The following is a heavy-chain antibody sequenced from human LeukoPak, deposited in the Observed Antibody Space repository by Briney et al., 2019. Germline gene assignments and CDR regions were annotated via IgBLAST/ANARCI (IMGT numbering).Heavy chain of an antibody. CDR3: AVEVRGGQTHLPFDY. J-gene: IGHJ4*02. CDR1: GYTFTGYY. V-gene: IGHV1-2*06. CDR2: INPNSGGT. Sequence: GASVKVSCKASGYTFTGYYMHWVRQAPGQGLEWMGRINPNSGGTNYAQKFQGRVTMTRDTSISTACMELSRLRSDDTAVYYCAVEVRGGQTHLPFDYWGQGTLVTVSS. D-gene: IGHD3-10*01.